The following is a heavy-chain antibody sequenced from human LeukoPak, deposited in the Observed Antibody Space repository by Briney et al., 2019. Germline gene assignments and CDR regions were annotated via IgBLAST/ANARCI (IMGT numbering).Heavy chain of an antibody. CDR1: GGSISSYY. CDR3: ARGWIAVAPIGVDY. V-gene: IGHV4-59*01. J-gene: IGHJ4*02. Sequence: PSETLSLTCTVSGGSISSYYWSWIRQPPGKGLEWIGYIYYSGSTNYNPSLKSRVTISVDTSKNQFSLKLSSVTAADTAVYYCARGWIAVAPIGVDYWGQGTLVTVSS. D-gene: IGHD6-19*01. CDR2: IYYSGST.